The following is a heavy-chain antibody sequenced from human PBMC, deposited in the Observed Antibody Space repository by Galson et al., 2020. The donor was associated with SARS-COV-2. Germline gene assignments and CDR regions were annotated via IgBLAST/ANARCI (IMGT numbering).Heavy chain of an antibody. CDR3: ARDRVWFGELLELLFDY. J-gene: IGHJ4*02. V-gene: IGHV6-1*01. D-gene: IGHD3-10*01. Sequence: SETLSLTCAISGDSVSSNSAAWNWIRQSPSRGLEWLGRTYYRSKWYNDYAVSVKSRITINPDTSKNQFSLQLNSVTPEDTAVYYCARDRVWFGELLELLFDYWGQGTLVTVSS. CDR1: GDSVSSNSAA. CDR2: TYYRSKWYN.